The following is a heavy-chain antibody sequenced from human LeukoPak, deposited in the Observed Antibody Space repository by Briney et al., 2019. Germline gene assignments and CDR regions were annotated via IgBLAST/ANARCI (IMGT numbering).Heavy chain of an antibody. Sequence: ASVKVSCKASGYTFTSYDINWVRQATGQGLEWMGWMNPNSGNTGYAQKFQGRVTMTTDTSTSTAYMELRSLRSDDTAVFYCARVPYSSGHAFDIWGQGTMVTVSS. CDR3: ARVPYSSGHAFDI. CDR1: GYTFTSYD. J-gene: IGHJ3*02. V-gene: IGHV1-8*02. CDR2: MNPNSGNT. D-gene: IGHD6-19*01.